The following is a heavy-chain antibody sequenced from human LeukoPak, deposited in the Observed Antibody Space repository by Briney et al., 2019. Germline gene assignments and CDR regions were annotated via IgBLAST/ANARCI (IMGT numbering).Heavy chain of an antibody. Sequence: GGSLRLSCAASGFTFSSYAMSWVGQAPGKGLEWVSSISSSSSYIYYADSVKGRFTISRDNAKNSLYLQMNSLRPEDTAVYYCAYLSISMIVVDWGQGTLVTVSS. D-gene: IGHD3-22*01. CDR2: ISSSSSYI. CDR3: AYLSISMIVVD. J-gene: IGHJ4*02. V-gene: IGHV3-21*01. CDR1: GFTFSSYA.